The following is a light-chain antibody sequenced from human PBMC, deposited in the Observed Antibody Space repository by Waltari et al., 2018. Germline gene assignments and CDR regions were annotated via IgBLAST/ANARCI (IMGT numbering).Light chain of an antibody. CDR2: EVN. CDR1: SSDIGAYTY. V-gene: IGLV2-14*01. Sequence: HSALTQPASVSGSPGQSITISCTGTSSDIGAYTYVAWYQQYSDTVPKLIIYEVNNRPSWVPDRFSGSKSGNTASLTISRLQAEDEADYYCSSFTTASTLVFGGGTKLTVL. J-gene: IGLJ3*02. CDR3: SSFTTASTLV.